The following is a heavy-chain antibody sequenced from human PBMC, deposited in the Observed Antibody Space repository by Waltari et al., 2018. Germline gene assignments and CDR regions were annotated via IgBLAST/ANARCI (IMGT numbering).Heavy chain of an antibody. Sequence: QLQLQESGPGLVKPSETLSLTCTVSGGSISSSSYYWGWIRQPPGKGLEWIGSIYYSGSTNYNPSLKSRVTISVDTSKNQFSLKLSAVTAADTAVYYCARLRSSSWLGGRDYWGQGTLVTVSS. V-gene: IGHV4-39*07. CDR1: GGSISSSSYY. J-gene: IGHJ4*02. D-gene: IGHD6-13*01. CDR3: ARLRSSSWLGGRDY. CDR2: IYYSGST.